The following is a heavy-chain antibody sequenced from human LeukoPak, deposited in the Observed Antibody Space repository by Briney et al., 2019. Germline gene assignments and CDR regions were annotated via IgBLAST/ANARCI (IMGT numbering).Heavy chain of an antibody. Sequence: GGSLRLSCAASGFTFDDYAMHWVRQAQGTGLEWVSLIGGDGGSTYYADSVKGRFTISRDNSKNSLYLQMNSLRTEDTALYYCAKDSWGDRGTSLDYWGQGTLVTVSS. CDR1: GFTFDDYA. CDR2: IGGDGGST. J-gene: IGHJ4*02. V-gene: IGHV3-43*02. CDR3: AKDSWGDRGTSLDY. D-gene: IGHD2-21*01.